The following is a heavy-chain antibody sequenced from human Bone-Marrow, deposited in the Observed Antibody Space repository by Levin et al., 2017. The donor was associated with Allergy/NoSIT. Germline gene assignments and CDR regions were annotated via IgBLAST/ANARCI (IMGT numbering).Heavy chain of an antibody. CDR3: ARGDYLSPSNYCDY. J-gene: IGHJ4*01. D-gene: IGHD4/OR15-4a*01. CDR1: GYTFSDYG. Sequence: ASVKVSCKASGYTFSDYGFCWVRQARGQGLEWMGWISSYNGNTDYAQNFQDRVTMTTDSSTRTAFLELRSLRSDDTAVYYCARGDYLSPSNYCDYWGQGTLVSVSS. V-gene: IGHV1-18*01. CDR2: ISSYNGNT.